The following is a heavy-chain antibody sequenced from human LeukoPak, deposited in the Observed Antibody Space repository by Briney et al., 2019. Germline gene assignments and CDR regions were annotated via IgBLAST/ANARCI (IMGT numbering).Heavy chain of an antibody. CDR2: INHSGYT. CDR3: ARHYYDTSGRKPFEY. V-gene: IGHV4-34*01. CDR1: GGSFSGYY. Sequence: SETLSLTCAVYGGSFSGYYWSWIRQPPGKGLEWIGEINHSGYTNYNPSLKSRVTISVDTSKNQFSLELSSVTAADTAVYYCARHYYDTSGRKPFEYWGQGTLVTVSS. J-gene: IGHJ4*02. D-gene: IGHD3-22*01.